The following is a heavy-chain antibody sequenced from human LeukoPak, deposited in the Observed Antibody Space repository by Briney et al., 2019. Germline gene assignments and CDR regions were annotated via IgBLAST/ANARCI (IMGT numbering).Heavy chain of an antibody. D-gene: IGHD3-10*01. J-gene: IGHJ5*02. Sequence: ASVKVSCKASGYTFTGYYMHWVRQAPGQGLEWMGWINPNSGGTNYAQKFQGRVTMTRDTSISTAYMKLSRLRSDDTAVYYCAREGRFNTMVRGVIWFDPWGQGTLVTVSS. CDR1: GYTFTGYY. CDR3: AREGRFNTMVRGVIWFDP. CDR2: INPNSGGT. V-gene: IGHV1-2*02.